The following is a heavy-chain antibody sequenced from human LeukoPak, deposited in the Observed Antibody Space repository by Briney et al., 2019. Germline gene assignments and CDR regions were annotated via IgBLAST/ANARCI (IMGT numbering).Heavy chain of an antibody. CDR2: IWYDGSKK. CDR3: ASAGDY. V-gene: IGHV3-33*01. Sequence: PGGSLRLSCAASGFSFSAYGVHWVRQAPGKGLEWVAIIWYDGSKKQYADSVKGRFTVSRDNSKSTLFLQMNRLRAEDTAVYYCASAGDYWGQGTLVTVSS. CDR1: GFSFSAYG. J-gene: IGHJ4*02.